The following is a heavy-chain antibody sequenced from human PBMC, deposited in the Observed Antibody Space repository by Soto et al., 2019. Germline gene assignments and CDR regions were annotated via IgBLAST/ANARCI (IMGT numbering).Heavy chain of an antibody. Sequence: HPGGSLRLSCAASGFTFSSYAVHWVRQPTGKGLEWVSVIGSGGGTYYPGSVKGRFTISRENSKNTLYLQMNSLRAEDTAVYYCAKAEIKSLIERYCSSTSCYYFQHWGQGTLVTVSS. CDR2: IGSGGGT. J-gene: IGHJ1*01. CDR1: GFTFSSYA. D-gene: IGHD2-2*01. CDR3: AKAEIKSLIERYCSSTSCYYFQH. V-gene: IGHV3-13*01.